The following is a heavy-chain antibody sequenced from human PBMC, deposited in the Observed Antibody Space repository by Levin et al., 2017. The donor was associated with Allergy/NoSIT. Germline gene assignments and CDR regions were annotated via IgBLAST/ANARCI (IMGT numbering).Heavy chain of an antibody. CDR2: IRSQNDGGTT. J-gene: IGHJ4*02. V-gene: IGHV3-15*01. D-gene: IGHD6-19*01. CDR1: GFSFNNAW. Sequence: GGSLRLSCEGPGFSFNNAWMAWVRQAPGKGLEWVGRIRSQNDGGTTDYAGPVKGRFIVSRDDSKKTFYLQMNGLKIEDTAVYFCVTEKPVAGTSWDYWGQGTLVTVSS. CDR3: VTEKPVAGTSWDY.